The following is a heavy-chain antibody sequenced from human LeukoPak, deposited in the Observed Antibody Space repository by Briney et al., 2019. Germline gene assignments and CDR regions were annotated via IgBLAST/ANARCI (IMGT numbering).Heavy chain of an antibody. Sequence: GGSLRLSCAASGFTFSSYAMSWVRQAPGKGLEWVSAISGSGGSTYYADSVKGRFTISRDNSKNTLYLQMNSLRAEDTAVYYCAKGRWFGELLPTSFDYWGQGTLVTVSS. D-gene: IGHD3-10*01. CDR1: GFTFSSYA. J-gene: IGHJ4*02. CDR2: ISGSGGST. CDR3: AKGRWFGELLPTSFDY. V-gene: IGHV3-23*01.